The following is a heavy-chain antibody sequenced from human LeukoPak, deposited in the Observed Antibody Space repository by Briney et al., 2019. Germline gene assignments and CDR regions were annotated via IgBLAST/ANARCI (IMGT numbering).Heavy chain of an antibody. CDR1: GGSISSYY. D-gene: IGHD6-13*01. Sequence: SETLSLTCTVSGGSISSYYWSWIRQPPGKGLEWIGYIYYSGSTNYNPSLKSRVTISVDTSKNQFSLKLSSVTAADTAVYYCARVPYSSSWYGVTYYYYGMDVWGKGTMVTVSS. J-gene: IGHJ6*04. CDR3: ARVPYSSSWYGVTYYYYGMDV. V-gene: IGHV4-59*01. CDR2: IYYSGST.